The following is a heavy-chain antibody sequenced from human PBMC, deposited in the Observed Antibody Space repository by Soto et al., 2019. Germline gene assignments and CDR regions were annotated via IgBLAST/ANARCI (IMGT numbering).Heavy chain of an antibody. CDR2: ISSSSSTI. CDR1: GFTFSSYS. J-gene: IGHJ4*02. V-gene: IGHV3-48*01. D-gene: IGHD3-22*01. Sequence: EVQLVESGGGLVQPGGSLRLSCAASGFTFSSYSMNWVRQAPGKGLEWVSYISSSSSTIYYADSVKGRFTISRDNAKNSLYLQMNSLRAEDTAVYYCARLYDYYDSSGIDYWGQGTLVTVSS. CDR3: ARLYDYYDSSGIDY.